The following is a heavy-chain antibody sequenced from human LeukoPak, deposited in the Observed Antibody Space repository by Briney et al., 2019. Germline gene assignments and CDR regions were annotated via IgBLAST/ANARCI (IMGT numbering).Heavy chain of an antibody. CDR3: GRETAYYVSGTTGFYYGMDV. D-gene: IGHD3-10*01. Sequence: GGSLRLSCTASGFAFSSYNMNWVRQAPGKGLEWVSYISSSSSTIYYADSVRGRFTISRDYAKNSLFLQMNSLRAEDTAVYYCGRETAYYVSGTTGFYYGMDVWGQGTTVTVSS. J-gene: IGHJ6*02. V-gene: IGHV3-48*04. CDR2: ISSSSSTI. CDR1: GFAFSSYN.